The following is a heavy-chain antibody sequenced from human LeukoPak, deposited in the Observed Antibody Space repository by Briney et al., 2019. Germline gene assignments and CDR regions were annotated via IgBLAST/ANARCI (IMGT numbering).Heavy chain of an antibody. CDR3: ARESNWNGNSFCDY. CDR1: GFTFSSYW. V-gene: IGHV3-7*01. Sequence: GGSLRLSCAASGFTFSSYWMSWVRQAPGKGLEWVANIKQDGSEKYYVDSVKGRFTISRDNAKNSLYLQMNSLRAEDTAVYYCARESNWNGNSFCDYWGQGTLVTVSS. D-gene: IGHD1-1*01. CDR2: IKQDGSEK. J-gene: IGHJ4*02.